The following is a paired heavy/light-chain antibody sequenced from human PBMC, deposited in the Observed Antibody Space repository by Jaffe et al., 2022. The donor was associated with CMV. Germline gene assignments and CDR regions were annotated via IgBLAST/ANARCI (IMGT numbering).Heavy chain of an antibody. V-gene: IGHV3-23*01. Sequence: EVHLLESGGGLVQPGGSLRLSCAASGFTFSSYGMSWVRQAPGKGLEWVSAISGSGGSTYYAESVKGRFTISRDNSKNTLFLQMNSLRAEDTAVYYCAKDGVGATGRYYLDYWGQGTLVTVSS. D-gene: IGHD1-26*01. CDR1: GFTFSSYG. J-gene: IGHJ4*02. CDR2: ISGSGGST. CDR3: AKDGVGATGRYYLDY.
Light chain of an antibody. V-gene: IGLV3-9*01. CDR1: NIGGKS. J-gene: IGLJ2*01. CDR3: QVWDSSTVV. Sequence: SYELTQPLSVSVALGQTARITCGGSNIGGKSVHWYQQKPGQAPVVVIYRDSNRPSGIPERFSGSNSGNTATLTISRPQAGDEADYYCQVWDSSTVVFGGGTKLTVL. CDR2: RDS.